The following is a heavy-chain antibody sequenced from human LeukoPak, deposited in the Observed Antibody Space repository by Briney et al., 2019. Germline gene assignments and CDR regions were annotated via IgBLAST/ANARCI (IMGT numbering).Heavy chain of an antibody. CDR3: ARDRSGDTMIYDY. CDR2: ISSSSSRSSYI. CDR1: GLTFNSYT. J-gene: IGHJ4*02. D-gene: IGHD3-22*01. V-gene: IGHV3-21*01. Sequence: VGSLRLSCAASGLTFNSYTINWVRQATGGGLEWVSSISSSSSRSSYIYYADSVKGRLTISRDNAKNSLYLQMNSLRAEDTAVYYCARDRSGDTMIYDYWGQGTLVTVSS.